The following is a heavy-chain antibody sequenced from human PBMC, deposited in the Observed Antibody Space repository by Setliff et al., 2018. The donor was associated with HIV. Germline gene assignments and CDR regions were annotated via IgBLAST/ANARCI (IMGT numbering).Heavy chain of an antibody. J-gene: IGHJ4*02. CDR2: ISSSSSYI. V-gene: IGHV3-21*01. D-gene: IGHD6-19*01. Sequence: PGGSLRLSCAASGFTFSSYWMSWFRQAPGKGLEWVSSISSSSSYIYYADSLKGRFTISRDNAKNSLYLQMNSLRAEDTAVYYCARAVHSGWYYFDYWGQGTLVTVSS. CDR3: ARAVHSGWYYFDY. CDR1: GFTFSSYW.